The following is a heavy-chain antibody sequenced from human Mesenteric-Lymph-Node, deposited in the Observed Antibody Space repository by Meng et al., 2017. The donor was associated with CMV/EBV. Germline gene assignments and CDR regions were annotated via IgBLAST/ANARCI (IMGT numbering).Heavy chain of an antibody. CDR1: GFTFSNAW. V-gene: IGHV3-15*01. Sequence: GGSLRLSCAASGFTFSNAWMSWVRQAPGKGLEWVGRIKSKTDGGTTDYAAPVKGRFTISRDDSKNTLYLQMNSLKTEDTAVYYCTTDLVEYYYYGMDVWGQGTTVTVSS. CDR2: IKSKTDGGTT. J-gene: IGHJ6*02. D-gene: IGHD2-8*02. CDR3: TTDLVEYYYYGMDV.